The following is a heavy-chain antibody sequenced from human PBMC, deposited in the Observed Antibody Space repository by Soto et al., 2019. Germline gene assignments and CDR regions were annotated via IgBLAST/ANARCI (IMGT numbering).Heavy chain of an antibody. J-gene: IGHJ5*02. CDR2: IYYSGST. V-gene: IGHV4-61*01. D-gene: IGHD2-2*01. Sequence: PSETLSLTCTVSGGSVSSGSYYWSWIRQPPGKGLEWIGYIYYSGSTNYNPPLKSRVTISVDTSKNQFSLKLSSVTAADTAVYYCARGAAAMSGIWFDPWGQGTLVTVSS. CDR1: GGSVSSGSYY. CDR3: ARGAAAMSGIWFDP.